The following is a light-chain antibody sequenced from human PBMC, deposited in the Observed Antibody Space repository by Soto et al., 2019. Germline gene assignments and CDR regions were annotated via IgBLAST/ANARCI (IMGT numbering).Light chain of an antibody. V-gene: IGLV1-44*01. CDR3: AAWDDSLNGYV. J-gene: IGLJ1*01. CDR2: SNN. Sequence: VLTQPPSASGTPGQRVTISCSGSSSNIGSNTVNWYQQLPGTAPKLLIYSNNQRPSGVPDRFSGSKSGTSASLAISGLQSDDEADYYCAAWDDSLNGYVFGTGTKVTVL. CDR1: SSNIGSNT.